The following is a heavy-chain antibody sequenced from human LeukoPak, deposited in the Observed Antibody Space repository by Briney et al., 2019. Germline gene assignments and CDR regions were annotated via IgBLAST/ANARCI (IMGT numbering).Heavy chain of an antibody. CDR2: INPNSGVT. D-gene: IGHD1-26*01. Sequence: GASVKVSCKASGYTFTHYYIHWVRQAPGQGLEWMGRINPNSGVTNYAQKSQARVTMTSDTSISTAYMELTRLRPDDTAIYYCARDIGGPSGIWGQGTMVTVSS. V-gene: IGHV1-2*06. CDR3: ARDIGGPSGI. CDR1: GYTFTHYY. J-gene: IGHJ3*02.